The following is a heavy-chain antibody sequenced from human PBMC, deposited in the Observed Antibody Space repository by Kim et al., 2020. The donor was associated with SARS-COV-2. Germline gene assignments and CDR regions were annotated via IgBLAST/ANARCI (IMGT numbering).Heavy chain of an antibody. CDR2: INSDGSST. V-gene: IGHV3-74*01. D-gene: IGHD1-26*01. CDR1: GFTFSSYW. J-gene: IGHJ4*02. CDR3: ARRASYRQFDY. Sequence: GGSLRLSCAASGFTFSSYWMHWVRQAPGKGLVWVSRINSDGSSTSYADSVKGRFTISRDNAKNTLYLQMNSLRAEDTAVYYCARRASYRQFDYWGQGTLVTVSS.